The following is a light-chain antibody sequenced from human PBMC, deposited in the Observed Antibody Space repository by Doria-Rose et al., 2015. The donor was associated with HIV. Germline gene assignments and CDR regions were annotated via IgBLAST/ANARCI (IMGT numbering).Light chain of an antibody. CDR2: AAS. CDR3: QQSYSTPLT. Sequence: DIQMTQSPSSLSASVGDRVTITCRASQSTGSFLNWYQQNPGKAPKLLIYAASSSQNGVPSRFSGSGSGTDFTLTISSLQPEDFATYFCQQSYSTPLTFGGGTKVEIK. V-gene: IGKV1-39*01. J-gene: IGKJ4*01. CDR1: QSTGSF.